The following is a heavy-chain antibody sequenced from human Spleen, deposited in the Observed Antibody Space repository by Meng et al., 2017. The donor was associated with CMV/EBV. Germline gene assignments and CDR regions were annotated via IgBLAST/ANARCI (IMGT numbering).Heavy chain of an antibody. CDR2: ISYEGSKK. D-gene: IGHD5-12*01. CDR1: GFTFSAYA. Sequence: GGSLRLSCAASGFTFSAYAMHWVRQAPGKGLEWVAVISYEGSKKHYADSVRGRFTISRDDSINTMYLQMNGLRREDTALYYCARPLQYSGYDPTIDYWGQGTLVTVSS. CDR3: ARPLQYSGYDPTIDY. J-gene: IGHJ4*02. V-gene: IGHV3-30*04.